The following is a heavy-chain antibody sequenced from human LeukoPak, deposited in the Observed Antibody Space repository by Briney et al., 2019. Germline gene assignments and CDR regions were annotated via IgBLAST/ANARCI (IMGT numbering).Heavy chain of an antibody. CDR3: ARGLKALLWFGDLNWFDP. V-gene: IGHV1-2*02. CDR2: INPNSGGT. D-gene: IGHD3-10*01. Sequence: ASVKVSCKASGGTFSSYAISWVRQAPGQGLEWMGWINPNSGGTNYAQKFQGRVTMTRDTSISTAYMELSRLRSDDTAVYYCARGLKALLWFGDLNWFDPWGQGTLVTVSS. CDR1: GGTFSSYA. J-gene: IGHJ5*02.